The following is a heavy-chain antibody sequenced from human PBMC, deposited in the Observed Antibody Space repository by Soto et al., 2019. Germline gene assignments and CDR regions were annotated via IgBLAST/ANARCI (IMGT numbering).Heavy chain of an antibody. D-gene: IGHD6-13*01. V-gene: IGHV3-33*01. CDR1: GFTFSSYG. Sequence: GGSLRLSCAASGFTFSSYGMHWVRQAPGKGLEWVAVIWYDGSNKYYADSVKGRFTISRDNSKNTLYLQMNSLRAEDTAVYYCARGGYSSSWYSGYYGMDVWGQGTTVTVSS. CDR3: ARGGYSSSWYSGYYGMDV. J-gene: IGHJ6*02. CDR2: IWYDGSNK.